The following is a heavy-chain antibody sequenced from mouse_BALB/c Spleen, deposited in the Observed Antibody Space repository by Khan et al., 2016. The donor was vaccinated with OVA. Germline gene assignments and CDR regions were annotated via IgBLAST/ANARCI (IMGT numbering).Heavy chain of an antibody. CDR1: GFSLSRYH. Sequence: VQLQESGPGLVAPSQSLSITCTVSGFSLSRYHIHWVRQPPGKGLEWLGMIWGGGGTDYNSTLKSRLSISKDNSTSQVFLKMNSLQTDDSAMYYCARAYYRYDGYYAMDYWGQGTSVTVSS. CDR2: IWGGGGT. D-gene: IGHD2-14*01. J-gene: IGHJ4*01. CDR3: ARAYYRYDGYYAMDY. V-gene: IGHV2-6-4*01.